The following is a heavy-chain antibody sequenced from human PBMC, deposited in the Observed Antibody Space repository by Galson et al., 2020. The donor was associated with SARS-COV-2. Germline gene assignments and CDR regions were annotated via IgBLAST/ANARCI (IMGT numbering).Heavy chain of an antibody. J-gene: IGHJ4*02. Sequence: LSLTCEASGFTLSNYVMYWVRQPPGKGLEWVAAIWHDESSQYYGDSVKGRFTISRDTSKNTLYLQMTSLRAEDTAVYYCAKDVPGGGGADYWGQGALVTVSS. CDR1: GFTLSNYV. CDR2: IWHDESSQ. CDR3: AKDVPGGGGADY. V-gene: IGHV3-33*03. D-gene: IGHD3-10*01.